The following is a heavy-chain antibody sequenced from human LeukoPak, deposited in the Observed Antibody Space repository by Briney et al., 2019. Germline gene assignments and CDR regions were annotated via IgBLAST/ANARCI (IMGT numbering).Heavy chain of an antibody. D-gene: IGHD5-18*01. J-gene: IGHJ3*02. CDR1: GFTFSGYA. CDR3: ANTIQLWSNPDAFDI. CDR2: ISGSGGST. Sequence: GGSLRLSCAASGFTFSGYAMSWVRQAPGKGLEWVSAISGSGGSTYYADSVKGRFTISRDNSKNTLYLQMNSLRAEDTAVYYCANTIQLWSNPDAFDIWGQGTMVTVSS. V-gene: IGHV3-23*01.